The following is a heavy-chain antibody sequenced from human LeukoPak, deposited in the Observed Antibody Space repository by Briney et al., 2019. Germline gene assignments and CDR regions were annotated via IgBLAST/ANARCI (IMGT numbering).Heavy chain of an antibody. CDR2: INWNGGST. Sequence: GGSLRLSCAASGFTFDDYGMSWVRQAPGKGLEWVSGINWNGGSTGYADSVKGRFTISRDNAKNSLYLQMNSLRAEDTAVYYCAKEHSSSWYGREYFDYWGQGTLVTVSS. CDR3: AKEHSSSWYGREYFDY. CDR1: GFTFDDYG. J-gene: IGHJ4*02. V-gene: IGHV3-20*04. D-gene: IGHD6-13*01.